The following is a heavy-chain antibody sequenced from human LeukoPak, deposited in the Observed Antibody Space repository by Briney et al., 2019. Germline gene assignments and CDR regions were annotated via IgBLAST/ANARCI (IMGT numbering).Heavy chain of an antibody. D-gene: IGHD3-10*01. Sequence: GGSLRLSCAASGFTVSSNYMSWVRQAPGKGLEWVSVIYSGGSTYYADSVKGRSTISRDNSKNTLYLQMNSLGAEDTAVYYCARERVLLWFRELLIDHYFDYWGQGTLVTVSS. J-gene: IGHJ4*02. CDR1: GFTVSSNY. CDR2: IYSGGST. V-gene: IGHV3-53*01. CDR3: ARERVLLWFRELLIDHYFDY.